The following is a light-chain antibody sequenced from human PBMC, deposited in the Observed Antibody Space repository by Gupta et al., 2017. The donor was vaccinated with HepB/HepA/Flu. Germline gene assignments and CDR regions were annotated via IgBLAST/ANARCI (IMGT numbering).Light chain of an antibody. CDR1: QNVNRN. Sequence: IVMTQSPATLSVSPGERASFSCRASQNVNRNLAWYQQKPGQAPRLLISDASTRATDIPARFSGSGSATEFTLTISSLQSEDFAVYYCQQYNNWPGSFGQGTKLEIK. V-gene: IGKV3-15*01. J-gene: IGKJ2*03. CDR3: QQYNNWPGS. CDR2: DAS.